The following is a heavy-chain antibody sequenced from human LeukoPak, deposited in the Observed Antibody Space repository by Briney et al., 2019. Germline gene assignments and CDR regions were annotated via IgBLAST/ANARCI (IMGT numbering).Heavy chain of an antibody. CDR3: ARYSSGWYSNYYFDY. V-gene: IGHV4-34*01. Sequence: SETLSLTCAVYGESFSGYYWSWIRQPPGKGLEWIGEINHSGSTNYNPSLKSRVTISVDTSKNQFSLKLSSVTAADTAVYYCARYSSGWYSNYYFDYWGQGTLVTASS. CDR2: INHSGST. CDR1: GESFSGYY. D-gene: IGHD6-19*01. J-gene: IGHJ4*02.